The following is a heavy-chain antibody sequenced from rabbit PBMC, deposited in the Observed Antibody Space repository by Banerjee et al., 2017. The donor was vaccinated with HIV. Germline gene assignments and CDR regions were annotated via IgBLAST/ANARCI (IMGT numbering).Heavy chain of an antibody. D-gene: IGHD1-1*01. CDR1: GFSFNNKYV. CDR3: VREYVRKSGDYYHFKL. CDR2: INSNTGNT. V-gene: IGHV1S45*01. J-gene: IGHJ4*01. Sequence: QEQLEESGGDLVKPEGSLTLTCTASGFSFNNKYVMCWVRQAPGKGLEWIACINSNTGNTVYASWAKGRLTISKTSSTTVTLQMTSLTAADTATYFCVREYVRKSGDYYHFKLWGPGTLVTVS.